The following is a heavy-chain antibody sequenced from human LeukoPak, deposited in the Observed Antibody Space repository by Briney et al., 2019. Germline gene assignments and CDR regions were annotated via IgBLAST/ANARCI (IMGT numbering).Heavy chain of an antibody. CDR2: ISSSGGTI. D-gene: IGHD2-8*01. V-gene: IGHV3-48*03. Sequence: GGSLRLSCAASGFTFSSYEMNWVRQAPGKGLEWVSYISSSGGTIYYADSVRGRFTISRDNAKNSLYLQMNSLRAEDTAVYYCARADIVRTYYYYGMDVWGKGTTVTVSS. CDR1: GFTFSSYE. J-gene: IGHJ6*04. CDR3: ARADIVRTYYYYGMDV.